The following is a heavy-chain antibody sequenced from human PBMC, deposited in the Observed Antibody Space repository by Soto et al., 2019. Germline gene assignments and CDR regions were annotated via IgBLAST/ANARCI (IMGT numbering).Heavy chain of an antibody. V-gene: IGHV1-8*01. Sequence: ASVKVSCKASGYSFTRHDINWVRQAPGQGLEWMGWINPSSGNTGYAQRFLGRLTMTTDTSTSTAYMELSGLTSEDTARYYCAIEGILFSGVIVFYCMDVWGQGTTVTVAS. CDR2: INPSSGNT. CDR1: GYSFTRHD. CDR3: AIEGILFSGVIVFYCMDV. D-gene: IGHD3-3*01. J-gene: IGHJ6*02.